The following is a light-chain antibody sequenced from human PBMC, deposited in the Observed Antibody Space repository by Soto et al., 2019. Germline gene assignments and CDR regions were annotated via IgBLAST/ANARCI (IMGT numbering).Light chain of an antibody. CDR2: KAS. CDR1: QSISSW. J-gene: IGKJ5*01. Sequence: DIQMTQSPSTLSASVGNRVTITCRASQSISSWLAWYQQKPGKAPKLLIYKASTLKSGVPSRFSGSGSGTEFTLTLSSLQPEDFATYYCQQVNSFPSTFGQGTRLEI. V-gene: IGKV1-5*03. CDR3: QQVNSFPST.